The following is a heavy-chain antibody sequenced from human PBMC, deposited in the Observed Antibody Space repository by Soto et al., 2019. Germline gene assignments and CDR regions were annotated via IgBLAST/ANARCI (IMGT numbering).Heavy chain of an antibody. CDR2: IYPGDSDT. V-gene: IGHV5-51*01. CDR3: ARQNYDFWTGYYSSGWFDP. J-gene: IGHJ5*02. CDR1: GYSFTSYW. Sequence: GESLKISCKGSGYSFTSYWIGWVRQMPGKGLEWMGIIYPGDSDTRYSPSFQGQVTISADKSISTAYLRWSSLKASDTAMYYCARQNYDFWTGYYSSGWFDPWGQGTLVIVSS. D-gene: IGHD3-3*01.